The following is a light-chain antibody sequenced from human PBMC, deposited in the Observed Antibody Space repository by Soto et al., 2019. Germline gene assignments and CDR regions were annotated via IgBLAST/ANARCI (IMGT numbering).Light chain of an antibody. CDR3: SSYAGSNNPPYV. J-gene: IGLJ1*01. CDR1: SSDVGGYNY. CDR2: EVS. Sequence: QSALTQPPSASGSPGQSVTISCTGTSSDVGGYNYVSWYQQHPGKAPKLMIYEVSKRPSGVPDRFSGSKSGNTASLTVSGLQAEYEADYYCSSYAGSNNPPYVFGTGTKLTVL. V-gene: IGLV2-8*01.